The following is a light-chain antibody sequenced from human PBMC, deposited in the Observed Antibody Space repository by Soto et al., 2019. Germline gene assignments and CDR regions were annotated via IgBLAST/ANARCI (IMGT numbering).Light chain of an antibody. CDR2: GAS. J-gene: IGKJ5*01. CDR3: QQRTRWPMT. CDR1: QSVSSN. Sequence: EIVMTQSPATLSVSPGERATLSCRASQSVSSNLAWYQQKPGQAPRLLIYGASNRATGIPDRFSGDGSGTDYTLTISSLEPEDFAVYYCQQRTRWPMTFGQGTRLEIK. V-gene: IGKV3-11*01.